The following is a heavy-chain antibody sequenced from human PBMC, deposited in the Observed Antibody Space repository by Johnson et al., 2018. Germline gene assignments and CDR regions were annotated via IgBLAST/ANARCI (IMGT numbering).Heavy chain of an antibody. Sequence: VQLVQSGGGLVQPGRSLRLSCTASGFTFGDYAMSWFRQAPGKGLEWVGFIRSKSYGGTTEYAAPVKGRFTISRDDSKSIAYLQMKSLKTEDTAVYYCARPAGVIRYYGMDVWCQGTPVTVSS. CDR2: IRSKSYGGTT. D-gene: IGHD3-10*01. CDR3: ARPAGVIRYYGMDV. CDR1: GFTFGDYA. J-gene: IGHJ6*02. V-gene: IGHV3-49*03.